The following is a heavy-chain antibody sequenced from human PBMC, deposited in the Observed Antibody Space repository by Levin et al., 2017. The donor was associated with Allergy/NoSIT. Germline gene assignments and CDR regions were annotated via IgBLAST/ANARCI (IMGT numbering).Heavy chain of an antibody. CDR1: GGSISSDN. Sequence: PSETLSLTCTVSGGSISSDNWSWIRQPPGKGLEWIGYIYDTGNTNYNPSLKSRVTLSVDTSKNQFSLRLSSVTPADTAVYYCARFVWGSYRGFDYWGQGTLVTVSS. V-gene: IGHV4-59*01. CDR3: ARFVWGSYRGFDY. CDR2: IYDTGNT. D-gene: IGHD3-16*02. J-gene: IGHJ4*02.